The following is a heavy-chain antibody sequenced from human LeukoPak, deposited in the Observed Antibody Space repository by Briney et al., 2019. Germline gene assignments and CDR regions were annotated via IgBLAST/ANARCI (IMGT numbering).Heavy chain of an antibody. D-gene: IGHD3-10*01. CDR3: ASETYYYGSGSRYNGV. J-gene: IGHJ6*04. CDR1: GGSFSGYY. CDR2: INHSGST. V-gene: IGHV4-34*01. Sequence: SETLSLTCAVYGGSFSGYYWSWIRQPPGKGLEWIGEINHSGSTNYNPSLKSRVTISVDTSKNQFSLKLSSVTAADTAVYYCASETYYYGSGSRYNGVRGKGTTVTVSS.